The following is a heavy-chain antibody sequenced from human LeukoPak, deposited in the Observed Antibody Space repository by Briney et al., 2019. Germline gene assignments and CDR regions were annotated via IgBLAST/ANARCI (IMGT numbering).Heavy chain of an antibody. CDR3: ARGVHYYGSGSHMDV. Sequence: GGSLRLSCAASGFTFSSYWMSWVRQAPGKGLEWVANIKQDGSEKYYVDSVKGRFTISRDNAKNSLYLQMNSLRAEDTAVYYCARGVHYYGSGSHMDVWGKGTTVTVSS. D-gene: IGHD3-10*01. CDR1: GFTFSSYW. V-gene: IGHV3-7*01. CDR2: IKQDGSEK. J-gene: IGHJ6*03.